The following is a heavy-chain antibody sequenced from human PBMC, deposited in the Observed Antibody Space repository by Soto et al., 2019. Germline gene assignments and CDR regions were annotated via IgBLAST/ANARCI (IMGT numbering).Heavy chain of an antibody. Sequence: EVQLVESGGGLIQPGRSLRLSCAASGFTFDDYAMHWVRQVPGKGLEWVSGISWSSGSIGYADSVKGRFTISRDNAKNSLYLQMNNLRLEDTALYYCAKERTDILTNGFDYWGQGTLVTVS. CDR3: AKERTDILTNGFDY. V-gene: IGHV3-9*01. J-gene: IGHJ4*02. CDR2: ISWSSGSI. CDR1: GFTFDDYA. D-gene: IGHD3-9*01.